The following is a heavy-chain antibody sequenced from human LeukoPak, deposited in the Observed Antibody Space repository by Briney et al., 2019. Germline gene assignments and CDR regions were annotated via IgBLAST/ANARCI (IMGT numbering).Heavy chain of an antibody. Sequence: ASVKASCKASGYTFTSYGISWVRQAPGQGLEWMGWISAYNGNTNYAQKLQGRVTMTTDTSTSTAYMELRSLRSDDTAVYYCARGGDIVVVTAIVPFDYWGQGTLVTVSS. CDR2: ISAYNGNT. J-gene: IGHJ4*02. CDR1: GYTFTSYG. CDR3: ARGGDIVVVTAIVPFDY. V-gene: IGHV1-18*04. D-gene: IGHD2-21*02.